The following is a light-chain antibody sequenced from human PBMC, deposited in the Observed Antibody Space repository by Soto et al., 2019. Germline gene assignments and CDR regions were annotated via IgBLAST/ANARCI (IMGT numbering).Light chain of an antibody. Sequence: AIQLTQSPSSLSASVGDRVTITCRASQAISTALGWYQQKPGKVPKLLIYAESTLQSGVPSRFSASRSGTDFTLTISSLQPEDFATYYCLLDFRYFWAFGQGTKVDIK. CDR2: AES. CDR3: LLDFRYFWA. CDR1: QAISTA. V-gene: IGKV1-6*01. J-gene: IGKJ1*01.